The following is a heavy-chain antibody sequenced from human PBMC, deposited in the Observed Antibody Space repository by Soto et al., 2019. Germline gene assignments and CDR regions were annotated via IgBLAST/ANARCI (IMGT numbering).Heavy chain of an antibody. Sequence: ASVKVSCKASGYTFTSYGISWVRQAPGQGLEWMGWISAYNGNTNYAQKLQGRVTMTTDTSTSTAYMELRSLRSDDTAVYYCARGSDDFWSGYYNYYYYMDVWGKGTTVTVSS. CDR1: GYTFTSYG. CDR2: ISAYNGNT. CDR3: ARGSDDFWSGYYNYYYYMDV. J-gene: IGHJ6*03. V-gene: IGHV1-18*01. D-gene: IGHD3-3*01.